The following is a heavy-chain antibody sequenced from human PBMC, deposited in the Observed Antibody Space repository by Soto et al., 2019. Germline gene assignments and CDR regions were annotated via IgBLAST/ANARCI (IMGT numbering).Heavy chain of an antibody. CDR2: FYPGGSDT. J-gene: IGHJ4*02. D-gene: IGHD6-13*01. V-gene: IGHV5-51*01. Sequence: PGESLKISCKGSGYRFTSYWIGWVRQIPGKGLEWMGIFYPGGSDTRYSPPFQGQVTISADKSISTAYLQWSSLKASDTAIYYCALSSVAAAGFDYRGRGTVVTVSS. CDR1: GYRFTSYW. CDR3: ALSSVAAAGFDY.